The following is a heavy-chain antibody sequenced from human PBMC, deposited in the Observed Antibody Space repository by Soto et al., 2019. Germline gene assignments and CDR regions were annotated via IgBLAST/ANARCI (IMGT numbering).Heavy chain of an antibody. J-gene: IGHJ6*02. Sequence: GGSLRLSCAASGFTFSSYGMHWVRQAPGKGLEWVAVISYDGSNKYYADSVKGRFTISRDNSKNTLYLQMNSLRAEDTAVYYCAKLPYSGSQYYYYYGMDVWGQGTTVTVSS. CDR2: ISYDGSNK. V-gene: IGHV3-30*18. CDR3: AKLPYSGSQYYYYYGMDV. D-gene: IGHD1-26*01. CDR1: GFTFSSYG.